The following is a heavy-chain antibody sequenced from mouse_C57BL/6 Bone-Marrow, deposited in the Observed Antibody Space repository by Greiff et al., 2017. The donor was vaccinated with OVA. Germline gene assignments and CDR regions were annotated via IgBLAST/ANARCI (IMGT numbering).Heavy chain of an antibody. Sequence: EVKLMESGAELVKPGASVKLSCTASGFNIKDYYMHWVKQRTEQGLECIGRIDPEDGETKYAPKFQGKATITADTSSNTAYLQLSSLTSEDTAVYYCASPAYYSNYVYAMDYWGQGTSVTVSS. CDR2: IDPEDGET. J-gene: IGHJ4*01. CDR3: ASPAYYSNYVYAMDY. D-gene: IGHD2-5*01. CDR1: GFNIKDYY. V-gene: IGHV14-2*01.